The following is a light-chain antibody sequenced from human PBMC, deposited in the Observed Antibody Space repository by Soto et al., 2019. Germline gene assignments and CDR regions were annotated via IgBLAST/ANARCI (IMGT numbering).Light chain of an antibody. V-gene: IGKV3-11*01. CDR2: DTS. J-gene: IGKJ1*01. CDR1: QTVNNY. CDR3: QQRSDWRWT. Sequence: LTQSPATLSVSPGGRTILSFRASQTVNNYLAWYQQKPGQAPRLLIYDTSKRAPGVPARFIGSGSGTAFTLTIDIVEPEDYAIYYCQQRSDWRWTFGQGTKVDIK.